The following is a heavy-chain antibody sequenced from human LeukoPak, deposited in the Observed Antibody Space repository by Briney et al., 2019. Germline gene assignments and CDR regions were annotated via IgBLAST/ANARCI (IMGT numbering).Heavy chain of an antibody. CDR1: GYTFTGYY. Sequence: ASVKVSCKASGYTFTGYYMHWVRQAPGQGLEWMGWINPNSGGTNYAQKFQGGVTMTRDTSISTAYMELTRLRSDDTAVYYCARVRYRLAETYIDYWGQGTLVTVSS. V-gene: IGHV1-2*02. D-gene: IGHD3-16*01. CDR2: INPNSGGT. J-gene: IGHJ4*02. CDR3: ARVRYRLAETYIDY.